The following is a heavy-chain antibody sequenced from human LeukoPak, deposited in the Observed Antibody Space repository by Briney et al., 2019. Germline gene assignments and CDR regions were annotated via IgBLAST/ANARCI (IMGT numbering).Heavy chain of an antibody. CDR2: ISAYNGNT. J-gene: IGHJ5*02. D-gene: IGHD2-15*01. Sequence: ASVKVSCKASGYTFTIYGISWVRQAPGQGLEWMGWISAYNGNTNYAQKFQGRVTMTTDTSTTTAYMELRSLRSDDTAVYYCARFCGGGSCRFDPWGQGTLVTVSS. CDR1: GYTFTIYG. CDR3: ARFCGGGSCRFDP. V-gene: IGHV1-18*01.